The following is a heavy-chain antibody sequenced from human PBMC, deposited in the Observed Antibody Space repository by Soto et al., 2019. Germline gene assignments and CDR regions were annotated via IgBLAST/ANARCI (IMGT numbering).Heavy chain of an antibody. CDR2: IHYTGST. CDR3: ARGHKYCSGGSCYSLGNAFDI. CDR1: GGSLNSEHYH. V-gene: IGHV4-30-4*02. Sequence: SETLSLTCTVSGGSLNSEHYHWTWIRQAPGKGLEWIGYIHYTGSTRYNPSLQSRITISVDTSKNQFSLKLSSVTAADTAVYYCARGHKYCSGGSCYSLGNAFDIWGQGTMVTVSS. D-gene: IGHD2-15*01. J-gene: IGHJ3*02.